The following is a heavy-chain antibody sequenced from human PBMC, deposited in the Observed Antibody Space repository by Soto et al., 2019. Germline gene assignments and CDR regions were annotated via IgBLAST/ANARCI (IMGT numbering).Heavy chain of an antibody. Sequence: QVQLVQSGAEVKKPGASVKVSCKASGYTFTSYDINWVRKATGQGLEWLGWMNPNSGNTGYAQKFQGRVTMTRNTSISTAYMELSSLRSEDTAVYYCARERSSGWYVDYWGQGTLVTVSS. CDR1: GYTFTSYD. J-gene: IGHJ4*02. D-gene: IGHD6-19*01. V-gene: IGHV1-8*01. CDR2: MNPNSGNT. CDR3: ARERSSGWYVDY.